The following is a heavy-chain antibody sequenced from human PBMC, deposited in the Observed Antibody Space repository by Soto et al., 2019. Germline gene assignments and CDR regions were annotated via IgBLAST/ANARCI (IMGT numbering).Heavy chain of an antibody. CDR3: ATWHLREHAYDI. D-gene: IGHD3-10*01. CDR2: LYDLDGT. J-gene: IGHJ3*02. V-gene: IGHV3-53*01. Sequence: PGGSLRLSCAAFGFTISGKKYVAWVRQAPGKGLEWASALYDLDGTYYADSVKGRFTTSSDSSRTTVYLQMNDLRPDDTAIYSCATWHLREHAYDIWGQGTTVTVSS. CDR1: GFTISGKKY.